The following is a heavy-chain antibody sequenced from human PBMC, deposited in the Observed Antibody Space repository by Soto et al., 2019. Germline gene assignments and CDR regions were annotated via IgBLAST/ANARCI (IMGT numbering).Heavy chain of an antibody. Sequence: SETLSLTCAVYGGSFSGYYWSWIRQPPGTGLEWIGEINHRGSTNYNPSLKSRVTISVDTSKNQFSLKLSSVTAADTAVYYCARAGIPNYIRYYFDYWGQGTLVTVS. CDR1: GGSFSGYY. CDR2: INHRGST. V-gene: IGHV4-34*01. D-gene: IGHD3-10*01. J-gene: IGHJ4*02. CDR3: ARAGIPNYIRYYFDY.